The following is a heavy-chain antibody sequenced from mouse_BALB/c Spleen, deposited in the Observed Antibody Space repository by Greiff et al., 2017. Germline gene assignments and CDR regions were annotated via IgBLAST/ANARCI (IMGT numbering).Heavy chain of an antibody. V-gene: IGHV5-6-5*01. CDR2: ISSGGST. D-gene: IGHD1-2*01. CDR3: ASSLLRPSYAMDY. Sequence: EVMLVESGGGLVKPGGSLKLSCAASGFTFSSYAMSWVRQTPEKRLEWVATISSGGSTYYPDSVKGRFTISRDNARNILYLQMSSLRSEDTAMYYCASSLLRPSYAMDYWGQGTSVTVSS. J-gene: IGHJ4*01. CDR1: GFTFSSYA.